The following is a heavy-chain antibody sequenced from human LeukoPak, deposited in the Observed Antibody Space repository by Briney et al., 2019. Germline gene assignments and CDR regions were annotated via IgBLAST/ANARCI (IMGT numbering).Heavy chain of an antibody. Sequence: ASVKVSCKASGYTFTSYGISWVRQAPGQGLEWMGWISAYNGNTNYAQKLQGRVTMTRNTSISTAYMELSSLRSEDTAVYYCARGLDVGWFDPWGQGTLVTVSS. CDR1: GYTFTSYG. J-gene: IGHJ5*02. V-gene: IGHV1-18*01. CDR3: ARGLDVGWFDP. CDR2: ISAYNGNT.